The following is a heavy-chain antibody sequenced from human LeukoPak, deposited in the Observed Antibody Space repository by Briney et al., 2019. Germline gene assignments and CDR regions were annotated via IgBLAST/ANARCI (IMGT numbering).Heavy chain of an antibody. Sequence: SETLSLTCAVYGGSFSSYYWSWIRQPAGKGLEWIGRIYTSGSTNYNPSLKSRVTMSVDTSKNQFSLKLSSVTAADTAVYYCARDYCSSTSCYDAFDIWGQGTMVTVSS. D-gene: IGHD2-2*01. CDR1: GGSFSSYY. J-gene: IGHJ3*02. V-gene: IGHV4-4*07. CDR3: ARDYCSSTSCYDAFDI. CDR2: IYTSGST.